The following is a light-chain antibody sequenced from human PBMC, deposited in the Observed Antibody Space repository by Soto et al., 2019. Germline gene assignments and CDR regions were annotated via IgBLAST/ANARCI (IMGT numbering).Light chain of an antibody. J-gene: IGKJ1*01. CDR2: GAS. Sequence: EIVMTQSPATLSVSPGERATLSCRASQSVSSSNLAWYQQKPGQAPRLLIYGASTRATGIPARFSGSGSGTEFTLTISSLQSEDFAVYYCQQYGSSPWTFGQGTKVDI. CDR3: QQYGSSPWT. V-gene: IGKV3-15*01. CDR1: QSVSSSN.